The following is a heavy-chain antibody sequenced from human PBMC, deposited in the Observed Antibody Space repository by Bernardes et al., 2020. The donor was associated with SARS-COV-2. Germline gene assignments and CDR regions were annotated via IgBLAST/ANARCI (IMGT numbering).Heavy chain of an antibody. J-gene: IGHJ6*02. Sequence: GGSLRLSCAASGFTFEDYTMHWVRQAPGKGLEWVSLISWDGGSTYYADSVKGRFTISRDNSKNSLYLQMNSLRTEDTAVYYCAKDEGGPSDVWGQGTTVTVSS. V-gene: IGHV3-43*01. CDR1: GFTFEDYT. D-gene: IGHD6-25*01. CDR2: ISWDGGST. CDR3: AKDEGGPSDV.